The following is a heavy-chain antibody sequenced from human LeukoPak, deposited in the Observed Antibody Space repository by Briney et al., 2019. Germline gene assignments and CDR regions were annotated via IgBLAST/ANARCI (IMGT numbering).Heavy chain of an antibody. Sequence: ASVKVSCKASGYTFTDYYMHWVRQAPGQGFEWMGWINPSDGDTNYAQKFQGRVTMTRDTSISTAHMEVSRLRSDDTAAYYCARANFLYCSSTTCLFDYWGQGTLVTVSS. V-gene: IGHV1-2*02. J-gene: IGHJ4*02. CDR2: INPSDGDT. CDR3: ARANFLYCSSTTCLFDY. CDR1: GYTFTDYY. D-gene: IGHD2-2*01.